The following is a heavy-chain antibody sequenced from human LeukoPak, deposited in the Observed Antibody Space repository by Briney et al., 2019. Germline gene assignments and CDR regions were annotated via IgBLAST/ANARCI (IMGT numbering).Heavy chain of an antibody. D-gene: IGHD3-10*01. Sequence: RPGGSLRLSCAASGFTFDDYGMSWVRQAPGKGLGWVSGINWNGGSTGYADSVKGRVTISRDNAKNSLYLQMNSLRAEDTALYYCARGDYYGSGSSGGDYWGQGTLVTVSS. CDR1: GFTFDDYG. J-gene: IGHJ4*02. CDR2: INWNGGST. CDR3: ARGDYYGSGSSGGDY. V-gene: IGHV3-20*04.